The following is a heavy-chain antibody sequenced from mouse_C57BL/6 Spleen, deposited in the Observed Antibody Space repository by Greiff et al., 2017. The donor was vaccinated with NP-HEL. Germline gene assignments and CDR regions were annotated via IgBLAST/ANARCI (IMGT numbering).Heavy chain of an antibody. V-gene: IGHV1-9*01. CDR2: ILPGSGST. Sequence: VQLQQSGAELMKPGASVKLSCKATGYTFTGYWIEWVKQRPGHGLEWIGEILPGSGSTNYNEKFKGKATFTADTSSNTAYMQLSSLTTEDSAIYYCARFVPYYHGSSYWAMDYWGQGTSVTVSS. D-gene: IGHD1-1*01. J-gene: IGHJ4*01. CDR1: GYTFTGYW. CDR3: ARFVPYYHGSSYWAMDY.